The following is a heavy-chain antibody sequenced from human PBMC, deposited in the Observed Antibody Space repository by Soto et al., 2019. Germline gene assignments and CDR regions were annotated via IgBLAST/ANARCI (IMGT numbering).Heavy chain of an antibody. D-gene: IGHD3-22*01. V-gene: IGHV1-18*01. J-gene: IGHJ3*02. CDR1: GYTFTSYG. CDR3: ARDTSPMIVVVRDAFDI. Sequence: ASVKVSCKASGYTFTSYGISWVRQAPGQGLEWMGWISAYNGNTNYAQKLQGRVTMTTDTSTSTAYMELRSLRSDDTAVYYCARDTSPMIVVVRDAFDIWGQGTMVTVSS. CDR2: ISAYNGNT.